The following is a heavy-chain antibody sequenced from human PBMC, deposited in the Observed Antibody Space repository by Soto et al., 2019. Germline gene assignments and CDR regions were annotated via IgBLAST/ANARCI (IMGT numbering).Heavy chain of an antibody. CDR1: GFSLSTSGMC. V-gene: IGHV2-70*11. CDR3: ARTPYYYDSSGYYYRFDY. J-gene: IGHJ4*02. Sequence: SGPTLVTPTQTLTLTCTFSGFSLSTSGMCVSWIRQPPGKALEWLARIDWDDDKYYSTSLKTRLTISKDTSKNQVVLTMTNMDPVDTATYYCARTPYYYDSSGYYYRFDYWGQGTLVTVSS. CDR2: IDWDDDK. D-gene: IGHD3-22*01.